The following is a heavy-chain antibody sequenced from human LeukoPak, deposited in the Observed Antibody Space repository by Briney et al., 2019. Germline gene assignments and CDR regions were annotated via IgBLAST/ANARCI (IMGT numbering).Heavy chain of an antibody. V-gene: IGHV3-73*01. Sequence: GGSLRLSCAASGFTFSGSAMHWVRQASGKGLEWVGRIRSKANSYATAYAASVKGRFTISRDDSKNTAYLQMNSLKTEDTAVYYCARDGPRSRVVRDAFDIWGQGTMVTVSS. CDR2: IRSKANSYAT. D-gene: IGHD3-3*01. CDR1: GFTFSGSA. J-gene: IGHJ3*02. CDR3: ARDGPRSRVVRDAFDI.